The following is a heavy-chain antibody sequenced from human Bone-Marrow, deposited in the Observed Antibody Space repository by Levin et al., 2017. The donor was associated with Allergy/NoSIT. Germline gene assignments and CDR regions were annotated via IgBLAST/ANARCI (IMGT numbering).Heavy chain of an antibody. CDR1: GFTFSSYS. CDR2: ISSTSATT. V-gene: IGHV3-48*01. CDR3: AKNLNTDIAAAGTRPFGS. Sequence: GGSLRLSCAASGFTFSSYSMNWVRQAPGKGLEWVSYISSTSATTYYADSEKGRFTISRDNVRNSLYLQMNSLRAEDTAIYYCAKNLNTDIAAAGTRPFGSWGQGTLVTVSS. D-gene: IGHD6-13*01. J-gene: IGHJ4*02.